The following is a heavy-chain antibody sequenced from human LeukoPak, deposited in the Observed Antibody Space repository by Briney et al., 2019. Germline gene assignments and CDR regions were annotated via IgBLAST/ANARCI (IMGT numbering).Heavy chain of an antibody. Sequence: PGGSLRLSCAASGFTFSTYGMTWVRQAPGRGLEWVSAISGSGGSTYYADSVKGRFTISRDNAKNSLYLQMNSLRAEDTAMYYCAREIGNVFDIWGQGTMVTVSS. CDR1: GFTFSTYG. V-gene: IGHV3-23*01. J-gene: IGHJ3*02. CDR2: ISGSGGST. D-gene: IGHD3-10*01. CDR3: AREIGNVFDI.